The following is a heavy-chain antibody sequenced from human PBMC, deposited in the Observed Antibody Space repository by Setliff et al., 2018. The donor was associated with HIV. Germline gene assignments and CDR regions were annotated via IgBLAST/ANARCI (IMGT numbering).Heavy chain of an antibody. D-gene: IGHD4-17*01. V-gene: IGHV3-73*01. CDR2: IRSKANSYAT. CDR3: TRSSYGDYNRNYGMDV. J-gene: IGHJ6*02. CDR1: GFTFSGSA. Sequence: PGGSLRLSCAASGFTFSGSAMHWVRQASGKGLEWVGRIRSKANSYATAYAASVKGRFTISRDDSKNTAYLQMNSLKTEDTAVYYCTRSSYGDYNRNYGMDVWGQGTTVTVSS.